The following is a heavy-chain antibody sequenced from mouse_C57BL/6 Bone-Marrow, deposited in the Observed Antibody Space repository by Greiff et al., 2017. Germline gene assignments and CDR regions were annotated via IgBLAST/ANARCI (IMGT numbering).Heavy chain of an antibody. CDR3: ARSESYYSNYSWFAY. V-gene: IGHV1-42*01. CDR2: INPSTGGT. D-gene: IGHD2-5*01. Sequence: VQLQQSGPELVKPGASVKISCKASGYSFTGYYMNWVKQSPEKSLEWIGEINPSTGGTTYNQKFKAKATLTVDKSSSTAYMQLKSLTSEDSAVYYCARSESYYSNYSWFAYWGQGTLVTVSA. CDR1: GYSFTGYY. J-gene: IGHJ3*01.